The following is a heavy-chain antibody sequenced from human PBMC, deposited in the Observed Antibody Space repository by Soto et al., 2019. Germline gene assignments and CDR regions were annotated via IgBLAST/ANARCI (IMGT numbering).Heavy chain of an antibody. D-gene: IGHD2-2*01. CDR2: ISASGATP. Sequence: EVHLLESGGGLVQPGGSLRLSCAASGFTFSSYSMNWVRQAPGKGLEWVSAISASGATPYYADSVKGRFTISRDNSKNTLYLEMNTLRAEDTALYYCAKGLQDIILVPSAVGDYWGQGTLVTVSS. J-gene: IGHJ4*02. CDR1: GFTFSSYS. CDR3: AKGLQDIILVPSAVGDY. V-gene: IGHV3-23*01.